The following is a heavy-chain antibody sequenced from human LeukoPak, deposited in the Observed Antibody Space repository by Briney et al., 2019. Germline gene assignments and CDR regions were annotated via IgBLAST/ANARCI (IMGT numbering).Heavy chain of an antibody. CDR3: ANAPYSSGKILSDY. Sequence: GGSLRLSCAASGFTFSDYYMSWIRQAPGKGLEWVSCISSSGSTIYYADSVKGRFTISRDNSKNTLYLQMNSLRAEDTAVYYCANAPYSSGKILSDYWGQGTLVTVSS. CDR1: GFTFSDYY. D-gene: IGHD6-19*01. V-gene: IGHV3-11*04. CDR2: ISSSGSTI. J-gene: IGHJ4*02.